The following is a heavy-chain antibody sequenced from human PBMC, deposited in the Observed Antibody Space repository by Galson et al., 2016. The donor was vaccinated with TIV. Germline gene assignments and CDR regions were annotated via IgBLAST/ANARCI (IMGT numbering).Heavy chain of an antibody. V-gene: IGHV4-39*01. Sequence: ETLSLTCTVSGGSISNSNYYWGWIRQPPGKGLEWIANIYYSGITYYDASLKSRVTISVDTSKNQFSLRLSSVTAADTAVYYCVRIGMLRESCSCYACPGIFDTWGQGILVTVSS. J-gene: IGHJ5*02. CDR2: IYYSGIT. CDR1: GGSISNSNYY. D-gene: IGHD3-22*01. CDR3: VRIGMLRESCSCYACPGIFDT.